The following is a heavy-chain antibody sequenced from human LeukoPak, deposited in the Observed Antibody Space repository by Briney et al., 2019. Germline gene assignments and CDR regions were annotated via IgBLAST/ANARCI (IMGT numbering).Heavy chain of an antibody. Sequence: GGSLRLSCAASGFTFSSHGMHWVRQAPGKGLEWVTFIRSDGSSNYYGDSVKGRFTLSRDNSKNTLYLQMNSLRAEDTAVYYCAKDKKLPYPFQHWGQGTLVTVSS. CDR2: IRSDGSSN. V-gene: IGHV3-30*02. CDR3: AKDKKLPYPFQH. CDR1: GFTFSSHG. J-gene: IGHJ1*01.